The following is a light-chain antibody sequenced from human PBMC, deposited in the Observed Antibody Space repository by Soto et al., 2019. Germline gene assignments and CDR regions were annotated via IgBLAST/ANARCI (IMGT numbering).Light chain of an antibody. CDR3: QQYNTFWT. V-gene: IGKV1-5*01. J-gene: IGKJ1*01. CDR2: DAS. CDR1: HSISIW. Sequence: DIQMTQSPSTLSASIGDTVTMTCRASHSISIWLGWYQQTPGKPPKLLLYDASSLESGLPSRFSGSGSGTEFALTVSSLQPDDYATYYGQQYNTFWTFGQGTKVDIK.